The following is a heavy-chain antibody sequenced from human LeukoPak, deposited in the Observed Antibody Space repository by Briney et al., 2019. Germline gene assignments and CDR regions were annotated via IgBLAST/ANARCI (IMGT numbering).Heavy chain of an antibody. Sequence: RGSLRLSCAASGFNFSTYAMHWVRQAPGKGLEYVSAISSNGISTYYAESVKGRFTISRDNSKNTLYLQMGSLRPEDMAVYYCARGRLASVDVWGHGTTVTVSS. V-gene: IGHV3-64*02. CDR1: GFNFSTYA. J-gene: IGHJ6*02. CDR2: ISSNGIST. D-gene: IGHD6-19*01. CDR3: ARGRLASVDV.